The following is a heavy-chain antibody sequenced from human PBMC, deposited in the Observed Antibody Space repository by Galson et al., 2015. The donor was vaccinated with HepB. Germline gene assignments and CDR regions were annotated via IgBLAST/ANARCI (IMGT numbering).Heavy chain of an antibody. CDR1: GYSFTTYW. J-gene: IGHJ3*02. CDR3: ARGRITLVRGVINDAFDI. D-gene: IGHD3-10*01. CDR2: IYPGDSDT. V-gene: IGHV5-51*01. Sequence: QSGAEVKKPGESLKISCQGSGYSFTTYWIAWVRQMPGKGLGWMGIIYPGDSDTRYSPSFQGQVTISADKSISTAYLQWSSLKASDTAMYYCARGRITLVRGVINDAFDIWGQGTMVTVSS.